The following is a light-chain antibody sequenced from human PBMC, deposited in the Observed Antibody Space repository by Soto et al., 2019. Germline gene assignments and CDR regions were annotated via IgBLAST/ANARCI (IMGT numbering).Light chain of an antibody. CDR3: QQYNNRWT. V-gene: IGKV3-15*01. Sequence: EIVMTQSPATLSVSPGEGATLSCRASLTVNSNLAWYQQKPGQAPRLLIYGASTRATGIPARFSGSGSGTEFTLTINNLQSEDVAVYYCQQYNNRWTFGLGTKV. CDR1: LTVNSN. J-gene: IGKJ1*01. CDR2: GAS.